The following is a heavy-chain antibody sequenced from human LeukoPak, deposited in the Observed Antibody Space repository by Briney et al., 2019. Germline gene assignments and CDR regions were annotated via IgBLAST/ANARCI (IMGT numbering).Heavy chain of an antibody. J-gene: IGHJ6*03. CDR1: GGSISSGGYY. Sequence: SEILSLTCTVSGGSISSGGYYWSWIRQHPGKGLEWIGYIYYSGSTYYNPSLKSRVTISVDTSKNQFSLKLSSVTAADTAVYYCARDSKYYYGHYYMDVWGKGTTVTVSS. D-gene: IGHD3-10*01. CDR3: ARDSKYYYGHYYMDV. V-gene: IGHV4-31*03. CDR2: IYYSGST.